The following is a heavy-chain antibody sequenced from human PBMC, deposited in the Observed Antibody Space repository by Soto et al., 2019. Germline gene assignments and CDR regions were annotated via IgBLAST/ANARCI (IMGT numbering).Heavy chain of an antibody. CDR1: GGSISSSSYY. Sequence: PSEALSLTCTVSGGSISSSSYYWGWIRQPPGKGLEWIGSIYYSGSTYYNPSLKSRVTISVDTSKNQFSLKLSSVTAADTAVYYCAVLRGEQQLAPSSGWGSGRYYYYYGMDVWGQGTTVTVYS. V-gene: IGHV4-39*01. J-gene: IGHJ6*02. CDR2: IYYSGST. D-gene: IGHD6-19*01. CDR3: AVLRGEQQLAPSSGWGSGRYYYYYGMDV.